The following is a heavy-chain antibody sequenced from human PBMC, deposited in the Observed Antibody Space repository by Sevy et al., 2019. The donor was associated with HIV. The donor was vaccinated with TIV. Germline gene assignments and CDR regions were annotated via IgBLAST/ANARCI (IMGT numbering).Heavy chain of an antibody. D-gene: IGHD3-9*01. V-gene: IGHV3-33*03. CDR1: GFTFSNYG. CDR3: AKDFDSIAMPAFPDN. CDR2: IWYDGSNY. Sequence: GGSLRLSCAASGFTFSNYGMHWVRQAPGKVLEWVAVIWYDGSNYDYADSVKGRFTVSRDNSKNTLYLEMKSLRPEDTALYFCAKDFDSIAMPAFPDNWGQGTLVTVSS. J-gene: IGHJ4*02.